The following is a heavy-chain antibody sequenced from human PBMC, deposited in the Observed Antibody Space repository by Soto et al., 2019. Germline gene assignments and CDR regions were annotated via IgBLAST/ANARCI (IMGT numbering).Heavy chain of an antibody. Sequence: PGESLKIFCKGSGYRFTSYWIGLVRQMPGKGLEWMGIIYPGDSDTRYSPSFQGQVTISVDKSISTAYLQWSSLKASDTAMYYCARHMGLRPSSRWYSVVGGMDVWGEGTTVTASS. V-gene: IGHV5-51*01. J-gene: IGHJ6*04. CDR3: ARHMGLRPSSRWYSVVGGMDV. D-gene: IGHD6-13*01. CDR1: GYRFTSYW. CDR2: IYPGDSDT.